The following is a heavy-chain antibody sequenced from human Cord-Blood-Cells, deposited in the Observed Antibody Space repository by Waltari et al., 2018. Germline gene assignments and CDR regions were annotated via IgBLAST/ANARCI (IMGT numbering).Heavy chain of an antibody. CDR3: ARIGSSSPSYWYFDL. CDR2: IYSGGST. Sequence: EVQLVETGGGLIQPGGSLRLPCAASGFTVSSNYMSWVRQAPGKGLAWVSVIYSGGSTYFGDSVKGRFTNSRDNSKNTLYLQMNSLRAEDTAVYYCARIGSSSPSYWYFDLWGRGTLVTVSS. V-gene: IGHV3-53*02. CDR1: GFTVSSNY. D-gene: IGHD6-13*01. J-gene: IGHJ2*01.